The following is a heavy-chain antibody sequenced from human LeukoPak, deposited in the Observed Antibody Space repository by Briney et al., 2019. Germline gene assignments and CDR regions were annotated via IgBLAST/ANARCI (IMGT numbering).Heavy chain of an antibody. V-gene: IGHV4-34*01. Sequence: SETLSLTCAVYGGSFSGYYWSWIRQPPGKGLEWIGEINHSGSTNYNPSLKSRVTISVDTSKNQFSLKLSSVTAADTAVYYCARRPIKYSSGWYGYWGQGTLVTVSS. CDR1: GGSFSGYY. CDR3: ARRPIKYSSGWYGY. D-gene: IGHD6-19*01. CDR2: INHSGST. J-gene: IGHJ4*02.